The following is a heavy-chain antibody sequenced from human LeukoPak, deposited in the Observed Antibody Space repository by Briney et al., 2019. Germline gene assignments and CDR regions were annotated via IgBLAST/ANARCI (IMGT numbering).Heavy chain of an antibody. CDR2: IYSGCST. J-gene: IGHJ4*02. CDR3: ARDLHYGSGRGYFDY. D-gene: IGHD3-10*01. V-gene: IGHV3-53*01. CDR1: GFTVSSNY. Sequence: GGSLRLSCAASGFTVSSNYMSWVRQAPGKGLEWVSVIYSGCSTYYADSVKGRFTISRDNSKNTLYLQMNSLRAEDTAVYYCARDLHYGSGRGYFDYWGQGTLVTVSS.